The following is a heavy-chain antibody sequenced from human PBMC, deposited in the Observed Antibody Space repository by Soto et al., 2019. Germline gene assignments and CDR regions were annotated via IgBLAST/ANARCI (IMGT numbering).Heavy chain of an antibody. CDR3: ARDVAVAGTYYDYGMDV. CDR1: GYTFTSYG. V-gene: IGHV1-18*04. D-gene: IGHD6-19*01. Sequence: ASVKVSCKASGYTFTSYGISWVRQAPGQGLEWMGWISAYNGNTNYAQKLQGRVTMTTDTSTSTAYMELRSLRSDDTAVYYCARDVAVAGTYYDYGMDVWGQGTTVTVSS. J-gene: IGHJ6*02. CDR2: ISAYNGNT.